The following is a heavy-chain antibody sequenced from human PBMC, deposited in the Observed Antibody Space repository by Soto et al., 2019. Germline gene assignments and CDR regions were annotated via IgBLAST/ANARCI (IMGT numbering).Heavy chain of an antibody. D-gene: IGHD2-2*01. CDR2: IYYSGST. CDR3: ARGREDIVVAPFGYYYGMDV. J-gene: IGHJ6*02. Sequence: SETLSLTCTVSGGSISSYYWSWIRQPPGKGLEWIGYIYYSGSTNYNPSLKSRVTISVDTSKNQFSLKLSSVTAADTAVYYCARGREDIVVAPFGYYYGMDVWGQGATVTVSS. V-gene: IGHV4-59*01. CDR1: GGSISSYY.